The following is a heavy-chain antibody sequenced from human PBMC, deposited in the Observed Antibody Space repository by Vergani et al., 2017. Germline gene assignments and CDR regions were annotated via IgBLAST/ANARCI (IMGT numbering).Heavy chain of an antibody. D-gene: IGHD1/OR15-1a*01. V-gene: IGHV1-69*02. Sequence: QVQLVQSGAEVKKPGSSVKVSCKASGGTFSSYTISWVRQAPGQGLEWMGRIIPILGIANYAQKFQGRVTITADQSTSTAYMELSSLRSEDTAVYYCATNNDYYDYGMDVWGQGTTVTVSS. J-gene: IGHJ6*02. CDR2: IIPILGIA. CDR1: GGTFSSYT. CDR3: ATNNDYYDYGMDV.